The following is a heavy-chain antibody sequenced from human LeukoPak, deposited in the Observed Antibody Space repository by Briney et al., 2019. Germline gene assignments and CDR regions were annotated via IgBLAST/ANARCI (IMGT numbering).Heavy chain of an antibody. J-gene: IGHJ4*02. Sequence: GGSLRLSCGASGFTFSIYWMTWVRQAPGKGLEWVANIKHDGSEKYYVDSVKGRFTISRDNAKNSLYLPMNNLRAEDTAVYYCARVRFAIIDAYYFDYWGQGTLVTVSS. CDR3: ARVRFAIIDAYYFDY. CDR1: GFTFSIYW. CDR2: IKHDGSEK. V-gene: IGHV3-7*01. D-gene: IGHD3-16*02.